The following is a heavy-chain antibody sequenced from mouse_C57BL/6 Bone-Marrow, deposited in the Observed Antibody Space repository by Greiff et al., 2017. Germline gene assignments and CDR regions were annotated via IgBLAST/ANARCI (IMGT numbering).Heavy chain of an antibody. CDR1: GYSITSGYD. V-gene: IGHV3-1*01. J-gene: IGHJ1*03. CDR2: ISYSGST. CDR3: ARDGPFGTWYFDV. Sequence: VQLKESGPGMVKPSQSLSLTCTVTGYSITSGYDWHWIRHFPGNKLEWMGYISYSGSTNYNPSLKSRISITHDTSKNHFFLKLNSVTTEDTATYYCARDGPFGTWYFDVWGTGTTVTVSS. D-gene: IGHD1-1*02.